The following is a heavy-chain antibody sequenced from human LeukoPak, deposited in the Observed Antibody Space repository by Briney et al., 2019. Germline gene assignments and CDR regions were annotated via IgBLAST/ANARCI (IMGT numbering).Heavy chain of an antibody. V-gene: IGHV1-2*06. CDR2: INPNNGGT. J-gene: IGHJ4*02. CDR1: GYTFTGYY. CDR3: AKDQRWESPHYLDS. D-gene: IGHD1-26*01. Sequence: ASVKVSCKASGYTFTGYYIHWVRQAPGQGLDWMGRINPNNGGTNYAQKFQGRVTMTRDMSMSTAYMELSRLRSDDTAVYYCAKDQRWESPHYLDSWGQGTLVTVSS.